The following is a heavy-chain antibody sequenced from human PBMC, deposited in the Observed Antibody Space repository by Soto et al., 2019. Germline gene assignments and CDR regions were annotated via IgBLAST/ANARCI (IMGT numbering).Heavy chain of an antibody. V-gene: IGHV3-7*01. J-gene: IGHJ5*02. CDR2: INQDGSDK. Sequence: GGSLRLSCAASGFTFGSGWMTWVRQVPGKGLEWVANINQDGSDKYYVDSVKGRFTISRDNAKNSLYLQMNSLRVEDTAVYYCATSVRPTLNAWGQGTLVTVSS. D-gene: IGHD4-17*01. CDR1: GFTFGSGW. CDR3: ATSVRPTLNA.